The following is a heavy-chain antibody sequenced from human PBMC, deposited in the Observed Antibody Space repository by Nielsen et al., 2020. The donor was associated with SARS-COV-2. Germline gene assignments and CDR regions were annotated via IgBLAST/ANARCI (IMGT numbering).Heavy chain of an antibody. D-gene: IGHD3/OR15-3a*01. Sequence: GESLKISCAASGFSFNNYGMHWVRQAPGKGLEWVAYISYEGSKRYYADSVKGRFTISRDFSTSTLYLQMNSLRAEDTAMYYCAKDRAIFMIYITRGGPDSWGQGTLVTVSS. CDR2: ISYEGSKR. J-gene: IGHJ4*02. CDR3: AKDRAIFMIYITRGGPDS. V-gene: IGHV3-30*18. CDR1: GFSFNNYG.